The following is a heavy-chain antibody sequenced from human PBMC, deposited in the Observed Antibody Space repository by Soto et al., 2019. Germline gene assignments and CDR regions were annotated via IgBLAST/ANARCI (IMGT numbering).Heavy chain of an antibody. CDR3: ARDRGSSFDY. Sequence: EVQLLESGGGLVQPGGSLRLSCAASGFTYSSYALAWVRQAPGKGLEWVSSISGGGGDTSYADSVRGRFTISRDNSKNTLYLQMNSLRAEDTAVYYCARDRGSSFDYWGQGTLVTVSS. CDR1: GFTYSSYA. J-gene: IGHJ4*02. D-gene: IGHD6-6*01. V-gene: IGHV3-23*01. CDR2: ISGGGGDT.